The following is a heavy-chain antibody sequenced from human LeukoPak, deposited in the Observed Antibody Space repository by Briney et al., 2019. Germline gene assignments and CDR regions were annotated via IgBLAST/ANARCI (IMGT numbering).Heavy chain of an antibody. D-gene: IGHD5-24*01. J-gene: IGHJ4*02. CDR2: IYYSGIT. V-gene: IGHV4-39*01. CDR1: GGSISSSSYY. Sequence: SETLSLXCTVSGGSISSSSYYWAWIRQPPGKGLEWIGSIYYSGITYYNPSLKSRVTISVDTSKNQFSLKLSSVTAADTAVYYCARLFHTAMAQRTSIDGYNHVGYFDYWGQGTLVTVSS. CDR3: ARLFHTAMAQRTSIDGYNHVGYFDY.